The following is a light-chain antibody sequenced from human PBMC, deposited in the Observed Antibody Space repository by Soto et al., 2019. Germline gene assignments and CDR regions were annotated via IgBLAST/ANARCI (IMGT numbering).Light chain of an antibody. Sequence: EIVLTQSPGTLSLSPGERATLSCRASQSVSSSYLAWYQQKPGQAPRLLIYGASSSATGSPDRFSGSGAGTDVIITISRLQPEDVAVYYCRQYRSSPQYTFGQGTKLEIK. V-gene: IGKV3-20*01. CDR3: RQYRSSPQYT. CDR2: GAS. J-gene: IGKJ2*01. CDR1: QSVSSSY.